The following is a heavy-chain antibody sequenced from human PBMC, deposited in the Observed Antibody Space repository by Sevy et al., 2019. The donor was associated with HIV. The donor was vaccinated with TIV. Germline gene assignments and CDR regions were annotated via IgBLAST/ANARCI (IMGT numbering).Heavy chain of an antibody. Sequence: GGSLRLSCAASGFRFSDYAMHWVRQAPGKGLEWVSGISWNSVSLDYAGSVKGQFTISRDNAKNSIYLQMNSLRSEDTALYYCAKDTRPATMSNSSYYYYYGMDVWGQGTTVTVSS. CDR3: AKDTRPATMSNSSYYYYYGMDV. CDR1: GFRFSDYA. V-gene: IGHV3-9*01. J-gene: IGHJ6*02. CDR2: ISWNSVSL. D-gene: IGHD6-6*01.